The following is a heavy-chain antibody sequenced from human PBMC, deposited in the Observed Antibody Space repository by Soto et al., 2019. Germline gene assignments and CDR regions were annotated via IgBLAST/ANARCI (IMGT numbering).Heavy chain of an antibody. CDR1: GGSISSGGYS. Sequence: QLQLQESGSGLVKPSQTLSLTCAVSGGSISSGGYSWSWIRQPPGKGLEWIGYIYHSGSTYYNPSLRSRVTISVDRSKNQFSLRLSSVTAADTAVYCCAAGGGLPRYYWGQGTLVTVSS. CDR2: IYHSGST. CDR3: AAGGGLPRYY. J-gene: IGHJ4*02. D-gene: IGHD5-12*01. V-gene: IGHV4-30-2*01.